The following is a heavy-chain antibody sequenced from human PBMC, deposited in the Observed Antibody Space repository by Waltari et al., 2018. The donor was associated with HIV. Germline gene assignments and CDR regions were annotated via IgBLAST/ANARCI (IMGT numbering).Heavy chain of an antibody. CDR3: ASPYSSGWGFDY. CDR2: INAGNGNT. D-gene: IGHD6-19*01. CDR1: GYTFTSYA. V-gene: IGHV1-3*01. J-gene: IGHJ4*02. Sequence: QVQLVQSGAEVKKPGASVTVSCKASGYTFTSYAMHWVRQAPGQRLEWMGWINAGNGNTKYSQKFQGRVTITRDTSASTAYMELSSLRSEDTAVYYCASPYSSGWGFDYWGQGTLVTVSS.